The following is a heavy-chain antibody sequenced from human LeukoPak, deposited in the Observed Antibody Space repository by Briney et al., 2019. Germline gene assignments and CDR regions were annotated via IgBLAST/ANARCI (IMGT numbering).Heavy chain of an antibody. CDR2: IYPGDSDT. V-gene: IGHV5-51*01. J-gene: IGHJ6*02. CDR1: GYSFTSYW. D-gene: IGHD6-19*01. Sequence: GESLKISCKGSGYSFTSYWIGWVRQMPGKGREWMGIIYPGDSDTTYSPSFQGQVTISADKSISTAYLQWSSLKASDTAMYYCARHQGSGWYDDYYYGMDVWGQGTTVTVS. CDR3: ARHQGSGWYDDYYYGMDV.